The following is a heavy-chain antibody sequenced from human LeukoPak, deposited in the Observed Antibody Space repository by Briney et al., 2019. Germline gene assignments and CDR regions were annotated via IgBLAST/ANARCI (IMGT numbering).Heavy chain of an antibody. Sequence: PSETLSLTCAVYGGSFSGYYWSWIRQPPGKGLEWMAEINHSGSTKYNPSPKSRVTISVDPSNNQFSPRLSTVTAADTAGYYCARGHSGYWGQGTLVTVSS. D-gene: IGHD3-10*01. CDR2: INHSGST. CDR3: ARGHSGY. V-gene: IGHV4-34*01. CDR1: GGSFSGYY. J-gene: IGHJ4*02.